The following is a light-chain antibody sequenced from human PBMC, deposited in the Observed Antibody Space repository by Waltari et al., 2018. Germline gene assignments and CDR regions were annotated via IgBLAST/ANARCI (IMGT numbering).Light chain of an antibody. CDR1: QSVGRT. J-gene: IGKJ1*01. CDR2: DAS. V-gene: IGKV3-20*01. CDR3: QKYGRLPAT. Sequence: DIVLTQSPGTLSLSPGQRATLFCRASQSVGRTLAWYQQKPGQAPRLLIYDASTRATGIPDRFSATGSGTDFSLTISRLEPEDFAVYYCQKYGRLPATFGRVTTVEIK.